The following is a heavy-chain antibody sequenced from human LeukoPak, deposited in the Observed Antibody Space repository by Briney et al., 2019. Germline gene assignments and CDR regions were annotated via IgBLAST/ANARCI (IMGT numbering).Heavy chain of an antibody. CDR3: ARGRRHYDSSAYYYEGDAFDI. V-gene: IGHV1-2*02. Sequence: ASVKVSCKASGYTFTGYYMHWVRQAPGQGLEWMGWINPKSGGTNYAQKFQGRVTMTRDTSITTAFMELSSLSSDDTAVYYCARGRRHYDSSAYYYEGDAFDIWGQGTMVTVSS. CDR2: INPKSGGT. J-gene: IGHJ3*02. D-gene: IGHD3-22*01. CDR1: GYTFTGYY.